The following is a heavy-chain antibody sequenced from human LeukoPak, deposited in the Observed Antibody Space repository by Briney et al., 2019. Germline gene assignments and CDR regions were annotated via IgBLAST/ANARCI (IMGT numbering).Heavy chain of an antibody. CDR1: GFTFSSYS. CDR3: ARTLTYYYDRDGDAFDI. CDR2: ISSSSSTI. D-gene: IGHD3-22*01. V-gene: IGHV3-48*04. Sequence: SGGSLRLSCAASGFTFSSYSLNWVRQAPGKGLEWVSYISSSSSTIYYADSVKGRFTISRDNAKNSLYLQMNSLRAEDTAVYYCARTLTYYYDRDGDAFDIWGQGTMVTVSS. J-gene: IGHJ3*02.